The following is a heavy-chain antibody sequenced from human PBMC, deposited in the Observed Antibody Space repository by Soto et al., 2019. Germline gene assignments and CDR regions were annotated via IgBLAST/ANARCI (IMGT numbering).Heavy chain of an antibody. CDR1: DDSISSDNYF. CDR2: ISYSGST. D-gene: IGHD3-10*01. CDR3: ARDYGSGTSVVGMDV. Sequence: QVQLQESGPGLVKPSQTLSLTCTVSDDSISSDNYFWSWIRQQPGKGLEWIGYISYSGSTHYNPSLKSRLTISIDTSKNQFSLRLNSVTAADTAVYYCARDYGSGTSVVGMDVWGQGTTVIVSS. V-gene: IGHV4-31*03. J-gene: IGHJ6*02.